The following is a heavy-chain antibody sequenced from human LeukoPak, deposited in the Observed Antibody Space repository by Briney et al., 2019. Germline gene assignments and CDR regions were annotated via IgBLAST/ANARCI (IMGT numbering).Heavy chain of an antibody. CDR3: AKNRVLLWFGDFDY. CDR2: ISHDGSNK. CDR1: GFIFSIYP. Sequence: GGSLRLSCAASGFIFSIYPMHWVRQAPGKGLEWVAFISHDGSNKNYADSVTGRFTISRDNSKKTLDLQMNSLRDEDTAVYYCAKNRVLLWFGDFDYWGQGTLVTVSA. J-gene: IGHJ4*02. V-gene: IGHV3-30-3*02. D-gene: IGHD3-10*01.